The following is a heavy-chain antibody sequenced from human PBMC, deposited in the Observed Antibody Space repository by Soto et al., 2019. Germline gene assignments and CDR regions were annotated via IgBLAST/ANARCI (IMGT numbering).Heavy chain of an antibody. D-gene: IGHD2-15*01. V-gene: IGHV4-34*01. J-gene: IGHJ6*02. Sequence: KPSETLSLTCGVNGGSFTDYYWNWVRQTPGKGLEWIGEIDHSGKTRFKSSLESRLTISVDMSRGQFSLKLSSVTAADSAVYFCAGALLGYYYGMDVWGQGTTVTVSS. CDR2: IDHSGKT. CDR1: GGSFTDYY. CDR3: AGALLGYYYGMDV.